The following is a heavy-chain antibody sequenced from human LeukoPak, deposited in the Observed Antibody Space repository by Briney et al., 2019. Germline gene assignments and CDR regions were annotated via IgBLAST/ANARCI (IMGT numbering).Heavy chain of an antibody. CDR2: ISYDGSNK. CDR1: GFTFRSYA. Sequence: GRSLRLSCAASGFTFRSYAMHWVRQAPGKGLEWVAVISYDGSNKYYADSVKGRFTISRDNSQNTLYLQMNSLRAEDTAVYYCAAGSGWYFGAFDIWGQGTMVTVSS. J-gene: IGHJ3*02. V-gene: IGHV3-30-3*01. CDR3: AAGSGWYFGAFDI. D-gene: IGHD6-19*01.